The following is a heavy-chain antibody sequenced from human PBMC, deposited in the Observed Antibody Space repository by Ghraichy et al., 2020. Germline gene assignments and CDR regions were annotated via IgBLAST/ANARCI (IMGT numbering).Heavy chain of an antibody. CDR1: GVTYSNYA. Sequence: ESLNISCAASGVTYSNYAMVWVRQAPGEGLEWVSSISSSGAATYYADSVKGRFTTSRDNSKNTLYLQMNSLRAGDTAMYYCATGGVCSSTSCPPFDYWGQGTLVTVSS. CDR3: ATGGVCSSTSCPPFDY. J-gene: IGHJ4*02. D-gene: IGHD2-2*01. CDR2: ISSSGAAT. V-gene: IGHV3-23*01.